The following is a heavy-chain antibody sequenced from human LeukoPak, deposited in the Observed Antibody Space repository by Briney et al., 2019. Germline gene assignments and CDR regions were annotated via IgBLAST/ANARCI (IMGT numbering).Heavy chain of an antibody. V-gene: IGHV3-9*01. D-gene: IGHD3-9*01. CDR3: ARDPPTYYDILTGYYYYGMDV. CDR2: ISWNSGSI. CDR1: GFTFDDYA. Sequence: PGRSLRLSCAASGFTFDDYAMHWVRQAPGKGLEWVSGISWNSGSIGYADSVKGRFTISRDNAKNTLYLQMNSLRAEDTAVYYCARDPPTYYDILTGYYYYGMDVWGQGTTVTVSS. J-gene: IGHJ6*02.